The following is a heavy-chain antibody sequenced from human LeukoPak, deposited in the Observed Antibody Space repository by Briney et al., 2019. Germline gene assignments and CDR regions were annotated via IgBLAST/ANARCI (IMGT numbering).Heavy chain of an antibody. CDR2: ISGSGGST. V-gene: IGHV3-23*01. D-gene: IGHD3-10*01. J-gene: IGHJ4*02. Sequence: GGSLRLSCAASGFTFSSYAMSWVRQAPGKGLEWVSAISGSGGSTYYADSVKGRFTISRDNSKNTLYLQMSSLRADDPALFYCAKPAYYSDSGSFPTQYYFDYWGQGTLVTVSS. CDR1: GFTFSSYA. CDR3: AKPAYYSDSGSFPTQYYFDY.